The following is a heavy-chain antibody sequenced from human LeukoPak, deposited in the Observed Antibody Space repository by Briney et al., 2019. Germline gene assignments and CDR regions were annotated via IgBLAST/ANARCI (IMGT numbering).Heavy chain of an antibody. CDR1: GGTFSSYA. CDR3: ATSYGDYFQY. CDR2: ISTYDVNT. Sequence: ASVKVSCKASGGTFSSYAISWVRQAPGQGLEWMGWISTYDVNTNYAQKFQGRVTMATDTSTSTAYMELRGLSSDDTAVYYCATSYGDYFQYWGQGTLITVSS. D-gene: IGHD4-17*01. V-gene: IGHV1-18*01. J-gene: IGHJ4*02.